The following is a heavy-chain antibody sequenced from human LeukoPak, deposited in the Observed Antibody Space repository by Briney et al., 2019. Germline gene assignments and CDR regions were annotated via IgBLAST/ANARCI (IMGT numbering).Heavy chain of an antibody. D-gene: IGHD3-10*01. CDR3: ARRHGYGSGSYYNVPKY. J-gene: IGHJ4*02. Sequence: ASVKVSCTASGYTFTDYYIHWVRQAPGKGLEWVGWINANSGGTKFARNFQVRVTMTRDTSIRTAYMELSRLRSDDTAVYYCARRHGYGSGSYYNVPKYWGQGTLVTVSS. CDR1: GYTFTDYY. CDR2: INANSGGT. V-gene: IGHV1-2*02.